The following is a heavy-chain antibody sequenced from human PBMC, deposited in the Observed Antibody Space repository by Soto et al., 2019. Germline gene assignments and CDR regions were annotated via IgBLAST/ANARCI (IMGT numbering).Heavy chain of an antibody. CDR1: GFTFSSYS. V-gene: IGHV3-21*01. CDR3: ASDPGIAVAGDY. CDR2: ISSSSSYI. D-gene: IGHD6-19*01. J-gene: IGHJ4*02. Sequence: EVQLVESGGGLVKPGGSLRLSCAASGFTFSSYSMNWVRQAPGKGLEWVSSISSSSSYIYYADSVKGRFTISRDNAKNSLYLQMNSLGAEDTAVYYCASDPGIAVAGDYWGQGTLVTVSS.